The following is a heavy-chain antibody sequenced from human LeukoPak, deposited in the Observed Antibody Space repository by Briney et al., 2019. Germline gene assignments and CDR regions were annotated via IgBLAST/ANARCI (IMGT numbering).Heavy chain of an antibody. CDR1: GFSFSTYA. V-gene: IGHV3-23*01. J-gene: IGHJ5*02. CDR3: AKDMHSGDGRWELDP. D-gene: IGHD4-17*01. CDR2: MVGSGKT. Sequence: GGSLRLSCVASGFSFSTYAMTWVRQAPGKGLEWVSGMVGSGKTYYADSVKGRFTNSRDNSKNTVYLQMNSLRVEDTVIYYCAKDMHSGDGRWELDPWGRGTLVTVSS.